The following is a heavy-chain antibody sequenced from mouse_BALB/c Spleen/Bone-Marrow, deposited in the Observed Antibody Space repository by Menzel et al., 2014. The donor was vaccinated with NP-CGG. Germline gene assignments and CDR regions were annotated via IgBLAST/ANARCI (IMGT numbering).Heavy chain of an antibody. V-gene: IGHV5-9-3*01. CDR2: ISSGGSYT. CDR3: ARQLLRYYFDY. J-gene: IGHJ2*01. Sequence: EVKLVEYGGGLVKPGGSLKLSCAASGFTFSSYAMSWVRQTPEKRLEWVATISSGGSYTYYPDSVKGRFTISRDNAKNTLYLQMSSLRSEDTAMYYCARQLLRYYFDYWGQGTTLTVSS. CDR1: GFTFSSYA. D-gene: IGHD1-1*01.